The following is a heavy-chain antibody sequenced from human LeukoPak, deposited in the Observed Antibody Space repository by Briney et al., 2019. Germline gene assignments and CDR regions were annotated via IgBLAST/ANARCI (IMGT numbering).Heavy chain of an antibody. CDR3: APQYGYDSSLAIREIDY. D-gene: IGHD3-22*01. Sequence: GGSLRLSCTASGFTFSDHYMDWVRQAPGKGLDWVGRIRKKTNSYTTEYAASVNGRFTISRDDSKNSLYLQMNSLKTEDTAVYYCAPQYGYDSSLAIREIDYWGQGTLVTVSS. CDR1: GFTFSDHY. J-gene: IGHJ4*02. V-gene: IGHV3-72*01. CDR2: IRKKTNSYTT.